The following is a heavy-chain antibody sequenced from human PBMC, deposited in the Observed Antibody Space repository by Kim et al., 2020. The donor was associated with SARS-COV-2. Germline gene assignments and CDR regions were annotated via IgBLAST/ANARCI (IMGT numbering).Heavy chain of an antibody. CDR3: AKSRAYSYLIDY. V-gene: IGHV3-30*18. CDR1: GFMFTDYG. D-gene: IGHD5-12*01. CDR2: ISFDGNNK. Sequence: GGSLRLSCAASGFMFTDYGMHWVRQAPGTGLEWVAVISFDGNNKFYADSVKGRFTISRDQSTKTLYLQMNSLRTEDTAKYYCAKSRAYSYLIDYWGQGSLVTVSS. J-gene: IGHJ4*02.